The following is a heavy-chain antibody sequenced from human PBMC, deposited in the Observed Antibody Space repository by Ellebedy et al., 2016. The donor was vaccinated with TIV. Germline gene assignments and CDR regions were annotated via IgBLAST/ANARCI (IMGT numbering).Heavy chain of an antibody. CDR1: GGSISSYY. CDR3: ARVGHYPWLDY. Sequence: MPSETLSLTCTVSGGSISSYYWSWIRQPPGKGLEWIGYIYYSGSTNYNPSLKSRVTISVDTSKNQFSLKLSSVTAADTAVYYCARVGHYPWLDYWGQGTLVTVSS. J-gene: IGHJ4*02. CDR2: IYYSGST. D-gene: IGHD6-19*01. V-gene: IGHV4-59*01.